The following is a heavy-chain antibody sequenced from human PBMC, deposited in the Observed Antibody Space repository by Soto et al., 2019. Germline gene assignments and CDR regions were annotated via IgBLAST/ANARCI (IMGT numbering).Heavy chain of an antibody. Sequence: EVQLVESGGSLVQPGGSLRLSCAASGFSFSHYYMTWARQAPGKGLEWVANIKQDGSETYYVDSMKGRFIISRDNAQNSVYLQINSLRAEDTAVYFCARSHDYEDPGDFWGQGTLVTVSS. CDR2: IKQDGSET. J-gene: IGHJ4*02. CDR1: GFSFSHYY. D-gene: IGHD4-17*01. CDR3: ARSHDYEDPGDF. V-gene: IGHV3-7*01.